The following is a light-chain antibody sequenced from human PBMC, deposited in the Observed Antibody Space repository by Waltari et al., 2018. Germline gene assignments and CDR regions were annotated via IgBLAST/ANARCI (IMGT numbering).Light chain of an antibody. CDR1: QGISRS. CDR2: AAS. V-gene: IGKV1-12*01. J-gene: IGKJ4*01. CDR3: QRGNSFPLS. Sequence: DIQMTQSPSSVSASVGDRVTITCRASQGISRSLAWYQQKPGRAPKLLIFAASSLHSGVPSRFSGSGSGTDFTLTISSLQPEDVAAYHCQRGNSFPLSFGGGTKVEIK.